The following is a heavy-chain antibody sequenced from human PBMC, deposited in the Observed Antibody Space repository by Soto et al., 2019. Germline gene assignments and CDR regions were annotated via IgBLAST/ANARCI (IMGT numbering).Heavy chain of an antibody. V-gene: IGHV3-74*01. CDR1: GFTLSGRS. CDR2: IDNAGTDS. D-gene: IGHD3-10*01. CDR3: ARGWFGPDV. J-gene: IGHJ6*04. Sequence: EVQLVESGGGLVQLGGSLRLSCAASGFTLSGRSMHWVRQAPGKGLVWVSGIDNAGTDSTYADSVKGRFTSSRDNAKNMLYLQMNSLRVEDTAVSYCARGWFGPDVWGKGTTVTVSS.